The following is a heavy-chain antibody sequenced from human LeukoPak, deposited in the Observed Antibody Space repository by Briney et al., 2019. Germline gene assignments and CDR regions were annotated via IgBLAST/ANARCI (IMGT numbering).Heavy chain of an antibody. CDR3: ARDRRGPEYPLDY. V-gene: IGHV3-21*01. J-gene: IGHJ4*02. D-gene: IGHD2-2*01. CDR2: ISSSSSYI. CDR1: GFTFSSYS. Sequence: GGSLRLSCAASGFTFSSYSMNWVRQAPGKGLEWVSSISSSSSYIYYADSVKGRFTISRDNAKNSLYLQMNSLRAEDTAVYYCARDRRGPEYPLDYWGQGTLVTVSS.